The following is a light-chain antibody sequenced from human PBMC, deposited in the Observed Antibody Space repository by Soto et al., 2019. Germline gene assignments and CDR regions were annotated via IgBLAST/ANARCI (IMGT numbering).Light chain of an antibody. CDR1: QIVLYSPNNENY. CDR3: QQYYSTPLS. CDR2: WAS. Sequence: IVLTRSPDSLSVSLGERATIKCKSIQIVLYSPNNENYLAWYQQKPGQPPKLLIYWASTRESGVPDRFSGSGSGADFTLTISSLQSEDVAVYYCQQYYSTPLSFGGGTKVDIK. V-gene: IGKV4-1*01. J-gene: IGKJ4*01.